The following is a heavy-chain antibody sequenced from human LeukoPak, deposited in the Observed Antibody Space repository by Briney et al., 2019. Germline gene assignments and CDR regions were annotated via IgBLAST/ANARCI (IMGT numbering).Heavy chain of an antibody. D-gene: IGHD1-7*01. J-gene: IGHJ5*02. CDR2: ISGHNTDA. CDR3: ARDGTPYNWFDP. Sequence: ASVKVSCKASGYTFTSFGISWVRQAPGQGLEWMGWISGHNTDAIYAQKFQDRVTVTTDASTSTAYMELRSLTSDDTAVYYCARDGTPYNWFDPWGQGTLVTVSS. V-gene: IGHV1-18*01. CDR1: GYTFTSFG.